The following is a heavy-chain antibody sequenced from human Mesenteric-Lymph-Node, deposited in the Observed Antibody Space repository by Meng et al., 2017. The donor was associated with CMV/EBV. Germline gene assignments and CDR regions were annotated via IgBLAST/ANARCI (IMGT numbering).Heavy chain of an antibody. J-gene: IGHJ4*02. V-gene: IGHV3-21*01. CDR2: ISIRSDYL. D-gene: IGHD3-3*01. CDR3: ARDRFSSGFDY. CDR1: GFTFSSYS. Sequence: GGSLRLSCAASGFTFSSYSMNWVRQAPGKGLEWVSSISIRSDYLHYADSVRGRFTISRDSAKNSLSLQMNSLRAEDTAVYYCARDRFSSGFDYWGQGTLVTVSS.